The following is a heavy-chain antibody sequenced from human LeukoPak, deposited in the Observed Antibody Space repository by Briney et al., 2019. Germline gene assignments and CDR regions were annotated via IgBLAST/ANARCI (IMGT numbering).Heavy chain of an antibody. J-gene: IGHJ6*03. CDR2: IYPGDSDT. D-gene: IGHD2-2*01. CDR1: GYSFTTYW. V-gene: IGHV5-51*01. Sequence: GESLKISCQGSGYSFTTYWIVWVRQMPGKGLEWMGIIYPGDSDTRYSPSFQGQVTISADKSISTAYLQWSSLKASDPAIYYCARHGSGTSPRFYYYYMDVWGKGTTVTVSS. CDR3: ARHGSGTSPRFYYYYMDV.